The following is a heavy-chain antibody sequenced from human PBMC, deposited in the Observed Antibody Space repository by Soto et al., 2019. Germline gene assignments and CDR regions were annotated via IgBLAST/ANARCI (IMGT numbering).Heavy chain of an antibody. D-gene: IGHD1-26*01. J-gene: IGHJ5*02. CDR1: GASISSGDYY. Sequence: SETLSLTCTVSGASISSGDYYWSWIRQPPGKGLEWIGYIYHSGRTYYNPSLKSRVTISVDTSRNQFSLTLSSVAAADTAVYYCDRVPVHATSAYSPNWLDPGGQGTLVTVSS. CDR2: IYHSGRT. V-gene: IGHV4-30-4*01. CDR3: DRVPVHATSAYSPNWLDP.